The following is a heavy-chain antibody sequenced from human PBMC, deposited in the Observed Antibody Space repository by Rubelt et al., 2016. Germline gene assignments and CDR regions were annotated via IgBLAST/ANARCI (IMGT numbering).Heavy chain of an antibody. D-gene: IGHD3-22*01. V-gene: IGHV4-39*01. J-gene: IGHJ4*02. CDR3: ARRVRDSSGFFDY. CDR1: GGSISSSSYY. Sequence: QLQLQESGPGLVKPSETLSLTCTVSGGSISSSSYYWGWIRQPPGKGLEWIGSIYYSGSTYYNPSLKSRVTISVDTSRNQFSLKLSSVTAADTAVYYCARRVRDSSGFFDYWGQGTLVTVSS. CDR2: IYYSGST.